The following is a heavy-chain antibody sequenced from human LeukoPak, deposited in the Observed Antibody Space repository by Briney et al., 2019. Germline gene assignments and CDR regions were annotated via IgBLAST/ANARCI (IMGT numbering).Heavy chain of an antibody. V-gene: IGHV4-59*01. CDR2: IYYSGST. CDR3: ARGGGFIAVAGTKNWFDP. Sequence: PSETLSLTCTVSGGSISSYYWSWIGQPPGKGLEWIGYIYYSGSTNYNPSLKSRVTISVDTSKNQFSLKLSSVTAADTAVYYCARGGGFIAVAGTKNWFDPWGQGTLVTVSS. J-gene: IGHJ5*02. CDR1: GGSISSYY. D-gene: IGHD6-19*01.